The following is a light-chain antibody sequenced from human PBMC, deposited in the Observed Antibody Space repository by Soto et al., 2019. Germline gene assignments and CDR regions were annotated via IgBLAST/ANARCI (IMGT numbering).Light chain of an antibody. CDR3: QQYASETLT. V-gene: IGKV3-20*01. J-gene: IGKJ4*01. CDR2: DDS. Sequence: ELVLTQSPGTLSLSPGDRATLSCRASQSVSSSYLAWYQQKTCQAPRLLIHDDSTRATGIPDRLSGSGSGTEFILTISSVESEDFAVYYCQQYASETLTCGGGTKVDIK. CDR1: QSVSSSY.